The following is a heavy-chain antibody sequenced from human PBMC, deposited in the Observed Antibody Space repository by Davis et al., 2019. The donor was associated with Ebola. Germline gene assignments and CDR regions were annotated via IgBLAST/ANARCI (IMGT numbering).Heavy chain of an antibody. CDR1: GFTFDDYA. J-gene: IGHJ4*02. Sequence: GESLKISCAASGFTFDDYAMHWVRQAPGKGLEWVSSISSSSSYIYYADSVKGRFTISRDNAKNSLYLQMNSLRAEDTAVYYCARDTFGSGWVGYFDYWGQGTLVTVSS. V-gene: IGHV3-21*01. CDR3: ARDTFGSGWVGYFDY. D-gene: IGHD6-19*01. CDR2: ISSSSSYI.